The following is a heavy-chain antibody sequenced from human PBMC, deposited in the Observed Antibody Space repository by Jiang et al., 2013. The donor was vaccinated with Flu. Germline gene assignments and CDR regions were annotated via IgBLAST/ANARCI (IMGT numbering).Heavy chain of an antibody. CDR3: TRVQTWEPGSFDI. J-gene: IGHJ3*02. CDR2: INPDSGAT. Sequence: SGAEVKKPGASVKVSCKASGYTFSLYYIHWVRQAPGQGLEWMGWINPDSGATSYAQKFQDWVTMTRDTSINTAYMELRRLRSDDTAVYYCTRVQTWEPGSFDIVGTKGQVVTVSS. CDR1: GYTFSLYY. D-gene: IGHD1-14*01. V-gene: IGHV1-2*04.